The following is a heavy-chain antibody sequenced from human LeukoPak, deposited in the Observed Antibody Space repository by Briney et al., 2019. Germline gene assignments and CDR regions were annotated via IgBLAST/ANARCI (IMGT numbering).Heavy chain of an antibody. D-gene: IGHD2-2*01. CDR1: GGSVSSGSYY. Sequence: SETLSLTCTVSGGSVSSGSYYWSWIRQPPGKGLEWIGYIYYSGSTNYNPSLKSRVTISVDTSKNQFSLKLSSVTATDTAVYYCARAASCSSTSCYYYNWFDPWGQGTLVTVSS. CDR3: ARAASCSSTSCYYYNWFDP. CDR2: IYYSGST. V-gene: IGHV4-61*01. J-gene: IGHJ5*02.